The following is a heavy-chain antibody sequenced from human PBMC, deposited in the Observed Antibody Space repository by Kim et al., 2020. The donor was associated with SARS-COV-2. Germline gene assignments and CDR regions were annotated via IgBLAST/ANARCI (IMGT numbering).Heavy chain of an antibody. V-gene: IGHV4-59*13. D-gene: IGHD3-10*01. CDR3: ASPGGSGAFDI. CDR1: GGSISSYY. J-gene: IGHJ3*02. Sequence: SETLSLTCTVSGGSISSYYWSWIRQPPGKGLEWIGYIYYSGSTNYNPSLKSRVTISVDTSKNQFSLKLSSVTAADTAVYYCASPGGSGAFDIWGQGTMVTVSS. CDR2: IYYSGST.